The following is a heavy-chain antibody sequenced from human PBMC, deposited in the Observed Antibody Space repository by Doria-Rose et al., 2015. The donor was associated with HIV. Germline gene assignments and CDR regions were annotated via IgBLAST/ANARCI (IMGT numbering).Heavy chain of an antibody. CDR2: IFSDEER. V-gene: IGHV2-26*01. Sequence: QITLKESGPVLVKPTETLTLTCTVSGVSLSSPGMGVSWIRQPPGKDLEWLANIFSDEERSYKTSLKSRLTISRGTSKSQVVLTMTDVDPVDTATYYCARIKSSRWYHKYYFDFWGQGTLVIVSA. CDR3: ARIKSSRWYHKYYFDF. CDR1: GVSLSSPGMG. J-gene: IGHJ4*02. D-gene: IGHD6-13*01.